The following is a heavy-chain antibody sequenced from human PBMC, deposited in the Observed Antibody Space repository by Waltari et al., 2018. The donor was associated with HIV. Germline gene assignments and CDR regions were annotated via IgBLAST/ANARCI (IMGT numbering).Heavy chain of an antibody. D-gene: IGHD4-17*01. CDR3: ARDSTTVTPDFDY. CDR1: GFTFSSYG. J-gene: IGHJ4*02. CDR2: MWYDGSNE. Sequence: QVQLVESGGGVVQPGRSLRLSCAASGFTFSSYGMHWVREAPGKGLEWVAVMWYDGSNEYYADSVKGRFTISRDNSKNTLYLQMNSLRAEDTAVYYCARDSTTVTPDFDYWDQGTLVTVSS. V-gene: IGHV3-33*01.